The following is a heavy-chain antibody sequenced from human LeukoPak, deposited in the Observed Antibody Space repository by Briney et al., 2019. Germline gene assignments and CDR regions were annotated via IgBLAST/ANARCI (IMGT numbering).Heavy chain of an antibody. CDR1: GGSISSSTYY. CDR2: IYYSGST. Sequence: SETLSLTCTVSGGSISSSTYYWGWIRQPPGKGLEWIGSIYYSGSTYYNPSLKSRVTISVDTSKNQFSLKLSSVTAADTAVYYCARRGRIAAAGTLYWGQGTLVTVSS. D-gene: IGHD6-13*01. CDR3: ARRGRIAAAGTLY. V-gene: IGHV4-39*07. J-gene: IGHJ4*02.